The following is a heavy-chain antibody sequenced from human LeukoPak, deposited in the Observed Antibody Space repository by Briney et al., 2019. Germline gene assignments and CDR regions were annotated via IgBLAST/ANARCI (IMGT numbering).Heavy chain of an antibody. CDR3: ARRVGGNGYRDY. CDR2: IKYSGGT. J-gene: IGHJ4*02. V-gene: IGHV4-39*01. CDR1: GGSVSSNSHY. D-gene: IGHD3-22*01. Sequence: PSETLSLTCTVSGGSVSSNSHYWGWIRQPPGKGLEWIGNIKYSGGTNYNPSLKSRVTISVDTSKNQLSLKLSSVTAADTAEYYCARRVGGNGYRDYWGQGTLVTVSS.